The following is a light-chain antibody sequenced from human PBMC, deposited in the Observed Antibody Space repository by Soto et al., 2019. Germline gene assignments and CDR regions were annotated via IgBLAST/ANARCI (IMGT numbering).Light chain of an antibody. V-gene: IGLV1-44*01. Sequence: QAVVTQPPSASGTPGQRVTISCSGSSSNIGSNAVHWYQQLPGTAPRLLMYSNYQRPSGVPDRFSGSKSGTSASLAISGLQSEDEADYYCAAWDDSLNGPGYVFGTGTKLTVL. CDR2: SNY. CDR1: SSNIGSNA. J-gene: IGLJ1*01. CDR3: AAWDDSLNGPGYV.